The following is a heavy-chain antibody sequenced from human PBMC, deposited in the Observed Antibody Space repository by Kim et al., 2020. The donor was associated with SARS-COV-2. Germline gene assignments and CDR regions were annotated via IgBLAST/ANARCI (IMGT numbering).Heavy chain of an antibody. V-gene: IGHV4-59*01. D-gene: IGHD7-27*01. Sequence: SETLSLTCVVSGGSIRNYYWSWIRQPPGKGLEWVGYIYNSGNTINYNPSLKSRVTLSLDTSKNQFSLRLTSVTAADTAVYFCARGGMAVPGNWGTFDYWGQGTMVTVSS. J-gene: IGHJ4*02. CDR3: ARGGMAVPGNWGTFDY. CDR1: GGSIRNYY. CDR2: IYNSGNTI.